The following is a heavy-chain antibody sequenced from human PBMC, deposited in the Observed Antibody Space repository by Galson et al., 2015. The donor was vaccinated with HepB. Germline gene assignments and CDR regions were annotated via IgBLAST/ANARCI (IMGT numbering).Heavy chain of an antibody. D-gene: IGHD4-11*01. V-gene: IGHV1-2*02. CDR1: GYTFTDYY. CDR2: INPNSGGT. J-gene: IGHJ6*03. Sequence: SVKVSCKASGYTFTDYYMHWVRQAPGQGLEWMGWINPNSGGTNYAQKFQGRVTMTRDTSISTAYMELSRLRSDDTAVYYCARDPGNYIRSDYYMDVWGKGTTVTVSS. CDR3: ARDPGNYIRSDYYMDV.